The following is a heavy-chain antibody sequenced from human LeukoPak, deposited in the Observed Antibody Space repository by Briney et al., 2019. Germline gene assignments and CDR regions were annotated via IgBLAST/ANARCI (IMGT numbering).Heavy chain of an antibody. CDR3: AGPPIAAAGINAFDI. CDR1: GGTFSSYA. V-gene: IGHV1-69*05. CDR2: VIPIFGTV. D-gene: IGHD6-13*01. Sequence: SVKVSCKASGGTFSSYAISWVRQAPGQGLEWMGGVIPIFGTVNYAQKFQGRVTITTDESTSTAYMELSSLGSEDTAVYYCAGPPIAAAGINAFDIWGQGTMVTVSS. J-gene: IGHJ3*02.